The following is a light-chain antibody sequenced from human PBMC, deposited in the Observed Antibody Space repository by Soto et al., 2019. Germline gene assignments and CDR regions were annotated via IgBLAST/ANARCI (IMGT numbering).Light chain of an antibody. Sequence: EIVLTQSPGTLSLSPGERATLSCRASQSFNSIYLAWYQQKPGQAPRLLIYDASRRATGIPDRFSGSGSGTDFTLTITRLEPEDFALYYCQQYGGSPITFGLGTRLEIK. CDR3: QQYGGSPIT. CDR1: QSFNSIY. V-gene: IGKV3-20*01. J-gene: IGKJ5*01. CDR2: DAS.